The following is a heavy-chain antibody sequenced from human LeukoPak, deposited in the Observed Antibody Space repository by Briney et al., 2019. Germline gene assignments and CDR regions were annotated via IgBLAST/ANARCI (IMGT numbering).Heavy chain of an antibody. J-gene: IGHJ3*02. CDR3: ATVRDTAMGDAFDI. CDR2: ISSGDNTI. V-gene: IGHV3-11*01. D-gene: IGHD5-18*01. Sequence: PGGSLRLSCAASGFTFSDYYMSWIRQAPGKGLEWVSCISSGDNTIYYADSVKGRFTISRDNAKNSLYLQMNSLRAEDTAVYYCATVRDTAMGDAFDIWGQGTMVTVSS. CDR1: GFTFSDYY.